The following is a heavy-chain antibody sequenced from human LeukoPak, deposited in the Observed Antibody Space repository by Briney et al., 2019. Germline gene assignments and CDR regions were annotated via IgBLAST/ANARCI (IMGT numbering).Heavy chain of an antibody. V-gene: IGHV3-49*03. CDR1: GFTFGDYA. CDR3: TRDRRTYYYDSSGYYLFDY. CDR2: IRSKAYGGTT. J-gene: IGHJ4*02. D-gene: IGHD3-22*01. Sequence: SLRLSCTASGFTFGDYAMSWFRQAPGKGLEWVGFIRSKAYGGTTEYAASVKGRFTISRDDSKSIAYLQMNSLKNEDTAVYYCTRDRRTYYYDSSGYYLFDYWGQGTLVTVSS.